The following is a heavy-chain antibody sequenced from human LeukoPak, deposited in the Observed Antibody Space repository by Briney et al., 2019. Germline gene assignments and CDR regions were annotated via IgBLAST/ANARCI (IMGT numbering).Heavy chain of an antibody. CDR3: ARVRGSPAAFDI. CDR2: INSDGSST. CDR1: GFTFSSYW. V-gene: IGHV3-74*01. D-gene: IGHD3-16*01. Sequence: GGSLRLSCEASGFTFSSYWMHWVRQAPGKGLVWVSRINSDGSSTSYADSVKGRFTISRGNAKNTLYLQMNSLRAEDTAVYYCARVRGSPAAFDIWGQGTMVTVSS. J-gene: IGHJ3*02.